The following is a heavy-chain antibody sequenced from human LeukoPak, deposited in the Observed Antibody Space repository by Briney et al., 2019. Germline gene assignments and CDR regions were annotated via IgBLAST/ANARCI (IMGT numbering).Heavy chain of an antibody. V-gene: IGHV3-7*04. CDR1: GFTFSGYW. CDR3: ARGGRGSYL. J-gene: IGHJ4*02. Sequence: GGSLRLSCAASGFTFSGYWMSWVRQAPGKGLEWVANIKQDGSEKYYVDSVKARFTIPRDNAKNSLYLQMNSLRDEDTAVYYWARGGRGSYLWGQGTLVTVSS. D-gene: IGHD3-16*01. CDR2: IKQDGSEK.